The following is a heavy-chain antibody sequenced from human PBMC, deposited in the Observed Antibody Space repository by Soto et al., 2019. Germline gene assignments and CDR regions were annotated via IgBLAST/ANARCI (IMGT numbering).Heavy chain of an antibody. CDR3: AKRWAGTGGNNWFDP. J-gene: IGHJ5*02. CDR2: ISGSGGST. CDR1: GFTFSSYA. D-gene: IGHD1-7*01. Sequence: EVQLLESGGGLVQPGGSLRLSCAASGFTFSSYAMSWVRQAPGKGLEWVSAISGSGGSTYYADSVKGRFTISSDNSKNTLYLQMNSLRAEDTAVYYCAKRWAGTGGNNWFDPWGQGTLVTVSS. V-gene: IGHV3-23*01.